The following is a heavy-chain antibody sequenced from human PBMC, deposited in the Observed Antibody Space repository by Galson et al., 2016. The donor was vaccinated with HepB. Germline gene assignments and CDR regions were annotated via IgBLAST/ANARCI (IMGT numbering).Heavy chain of an antibody. Sequence: SLRLSCAASGFTFSSYGMHWVRQAPGKGLEWVAVIWYDGSNKYYADSVKGRFTISRDNSKNTLYLQMNSLRAEDTAGYYCARGSRLGRRDAFDIWGQGTMVTVSS. V-gene: IGHV3-33*01. CDR3: ARGSRLGRRDAFDI. D-gene: IGHD7-27*01. CDR1: GFTFSSYG. CDR2: IWYDGSNK. J-gene: IGHJ3*02.